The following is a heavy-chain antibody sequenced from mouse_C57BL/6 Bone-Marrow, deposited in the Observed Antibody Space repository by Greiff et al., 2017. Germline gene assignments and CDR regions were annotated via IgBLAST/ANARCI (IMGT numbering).Heavy chain of an antibody. Sequence: QVQLQQSGAELVRPGTSVKVSCKASGYAFTNYLIEWVKQRPGQGLEWIGVINPGSGGTTYNEKFKGKATLTADKSSSTAYMQLSSLTSEDSAVYFCARSSIYYDYDVDYWGQGTTLTVSS. CDR1: GYAFTNYL. V-gene: IGHV1-54*01. J-gene: IGHJ2*01. CDR2: INPGSGGT. D-gene: IGHD2-4*01. CDR3: ARSSIYYDYDVDY.